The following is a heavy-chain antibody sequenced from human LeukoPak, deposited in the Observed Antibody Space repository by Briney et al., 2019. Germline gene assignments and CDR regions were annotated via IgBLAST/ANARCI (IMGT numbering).Heavy chain of an antibody. CDR3: ARATSSTFLPMIVVDIYYYDGMDV. Sequence: SETLSLTCAVSGGSISSSNWWSWVLQPPGKGLEWIGEIYHSGSTNYNPSLKSRVTISVDKSKNQFSLKLSSVTAADTAVYYCARATSSTFLPMIVVDIYYYDGMDVWGQGTTVTVSS. D-gene: IGHD3-22*01. J-gene: IGHJ6*02. V-gene: IGHV4-4*02. CDR2: IYHSGST. CDR1: GGSISSSNW.